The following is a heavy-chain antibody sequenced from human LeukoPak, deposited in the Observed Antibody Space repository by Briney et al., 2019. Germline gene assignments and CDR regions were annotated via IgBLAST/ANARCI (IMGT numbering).Heavy chain of an antibody. D-gene: IGHD4-17*01. V-gene: IGHV4-34*01. Sequence: PSETLSLTCAVYGGSFSDYYWSWIRQPPGKGLECIGEITHSVSTNYNPSLKSRVTISVDTSKNQSSLKLSSVTAADTAVYYCARGDLSYGFDYWGQGTLVTVSS. J-gene: IGHJ4*02. CDR3: ARGDLSYGFDY. CDR1: GGSFSDYY. CDR2: ITHSVST.